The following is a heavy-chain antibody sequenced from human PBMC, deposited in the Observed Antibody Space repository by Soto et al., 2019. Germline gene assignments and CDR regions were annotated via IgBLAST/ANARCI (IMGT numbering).Heavy chain of an antibody. CDR1: GFTVSSKY. CDR2: IYSGGST. CDR3: ARAPFPRGGDV. Sequence: GGSLRLSCAASGFTVSSKYMSWVRQAPGKGLEWVSVIYSGGSTYYADSVKGRFTISRDNSKNTLYLQMNSLRVEDTAVYYCARAPFPRGGDVWGQGTTVTVSS. D-gene: IGHD3-10*01. V-gene: IGHV3-53*01. J-gene: IGHJ6*02.